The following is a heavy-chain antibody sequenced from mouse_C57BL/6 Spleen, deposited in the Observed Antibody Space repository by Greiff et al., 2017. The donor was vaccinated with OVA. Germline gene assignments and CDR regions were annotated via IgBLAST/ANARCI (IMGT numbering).Heavy chain of an antibody. CDR3: ARHKLGDYFDY. CDR2: IYPGGGDT. V-gene: IGHV1-82*01. J-gene: IGHJ2*01. D-gene: IGHD4-1*01. CDR1: GYAFSSSW. Sequence: QVQLQQSGPELVKPGASVKISCKASGYAFSSSWMNWVKQRPGKGLEWIGRIYPGGGDTNYNGKFKGKATLTADKSSSTAYMQLSSLTSEDSAVYFCARHKLGDYFDYWGQGTTLTVSS.